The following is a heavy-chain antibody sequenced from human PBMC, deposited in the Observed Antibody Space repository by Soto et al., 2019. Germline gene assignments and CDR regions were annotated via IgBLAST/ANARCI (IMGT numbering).Heavy chain of an antibody. CDR1: GGSISSYY. V-gene: IGHV4-4*08. CDR3: AGDIRSGSDRFDY. CDR2: IYTSGRT. J-gene: IGHJ4*02. Sequence: QVQLQESGPGLVKPSETLSLTCTVSGGSISSYYWSWIRQPPEKGLEWIGYIYTSGRTLYNPSLKSRVTISLDTSKNQFSLRLSSVTAADTAIYYCAGDIRSGSDRFDYLGQVTLVSVSS. D-gene: IGHD1-26*01.